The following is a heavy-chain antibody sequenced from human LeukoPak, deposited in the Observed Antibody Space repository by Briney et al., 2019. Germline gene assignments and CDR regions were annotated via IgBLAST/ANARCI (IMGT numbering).Heavy chain of an antibody. CDR1: GGSVNNFF. CDR3: AREIGSGSSHIGKFDP. D-gene: IGHD3-10*01. CDR2: VHDSGRT. J-gene: IGHJ5*02. Sequence: SQTLSLTCTVSGGSVNNFFWTWIRQPPGQRLEWIGDVHDSGRTTYNPSLKSRVSTSLDTSNNKFSLKLTSVTAADPAVYYCAREIGSGSSHIGKFDPWGRGILVTVSS. V-gene: IGHV4-59*02.